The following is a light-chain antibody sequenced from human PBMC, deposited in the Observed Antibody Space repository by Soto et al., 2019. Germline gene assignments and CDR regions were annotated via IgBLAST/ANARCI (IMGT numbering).Light chain of an antibody. CDR2: GAS. Sequence: EIVLTQSPATLSVSPWERATLSCRASQIVGGNVCWYEQKPGQTPRLLIYGASTRTTGLPARFSGSGSGTEFTLTISSLQSEDFAIYYCQQYNNWPITFGQGTRLET. CDR3: QQYNNWPIT. V-gene: IGKV3-15*01. J-gene: IGKJ5*01. CDR1: QIVGGN.